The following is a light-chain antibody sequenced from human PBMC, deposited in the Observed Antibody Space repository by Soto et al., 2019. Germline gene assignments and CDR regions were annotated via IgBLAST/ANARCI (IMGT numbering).Light chain of an antibody. CDR3: QQRSNWLIT. Sequence: VLSQSPGTLSLYPGERATLSCRASQSVSSYLAWYQQKPGQPPRLLIYDASKRATGIPARFSGSGSGTDFTLTISSLEPEDSAVYYCQQRSNWLITFGQGTRLEVK. V-gene: IGKV3-11*01. J-gene: IGKJ5*01. CDR1: QSVSSY. CDR2: DAS.